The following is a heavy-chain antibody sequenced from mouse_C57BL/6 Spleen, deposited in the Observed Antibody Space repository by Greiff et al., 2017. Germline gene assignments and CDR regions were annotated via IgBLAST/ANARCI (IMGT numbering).Heavy chain of an antibody. CDR1: GYTFTSYW. J-gene: IGHJ4*01. V-gene: IGHV1-53*01. Sequence: QVQLKQPGTELVKPGASVKLSCKASGYTFTSYWMHWVKQRPGQGLEWIGNIKPSNGGTNYNEKFKSKATLTVDKSSSTAYMQLSSLTSEDSAVYYCARFGYYGSSYYAMDYWGQGTSVTVPS. D-gene: IGHD1-1*01. CDR3: ARFGYYGSSYYAMDY. CDR2: IKPSNGGT.